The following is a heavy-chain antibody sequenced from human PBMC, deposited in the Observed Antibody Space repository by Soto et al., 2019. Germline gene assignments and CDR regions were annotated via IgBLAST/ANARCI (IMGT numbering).Heavy chain of an antibody. Sequence: QVQLVESGGGVVQPGRSLRLSCAASGFTFSTYGMHWVRQAPGKGLEWVAVISYDGSNKYYADSVKGRFTISRVNSKNTLYLQMNSLRAEDTAVYYCAKGWRQLVRDTYGMDVWGQGTTVTVSS. CDR2: ISYDGSNK. CDR1: GFTFSTYG. CDR3: AKGWRQLVRDTYGMDV. J-gene: IGHJ6*02. D-gene: IGHD6-13*01. V-gene: IGHV3-30*18.